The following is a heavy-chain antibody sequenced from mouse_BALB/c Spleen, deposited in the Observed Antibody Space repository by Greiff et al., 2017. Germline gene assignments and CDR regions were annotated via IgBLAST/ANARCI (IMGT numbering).Heavy chain of an antibody. J-gene: IGHJ3*01. CDR2: IDPENGNT. Sequence: EVQLQESGAELVRPGALVKLSCKASGFNIKDYYMHWVKQRPEQGLEWIGWIDPENGNTIYDPKFQGKASITADTSSNTAYLQLSSLTSEDTAVYYCARPYEAWFAYWGQGTLVTVSA. CDR3: ARPYEAWFAY. V-gene: IGHV14-1*02. D-gene: IGHD2-3*01. CDR1: GFNIKDYY.